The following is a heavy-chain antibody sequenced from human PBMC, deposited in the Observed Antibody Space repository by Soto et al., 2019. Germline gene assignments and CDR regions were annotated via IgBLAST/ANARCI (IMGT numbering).Heavy chain of an antibody. CDR3: ARGLNYFDHHAFDI. D-gene: IGHD3-22*01. V-gene: IGHV3-53*01. CDR1: GFTVSNNY. J-gene: IGHJ3*02. CDR2: IYSGGST. Sequence: EAQLVESGGGLIQPGGSLRLSCAASGFTVSNNYMVWVRQAPGKGLEWVSVIYSGGSTYYADSEKGRFTISRDKSNNTLYLQMNTLRAEDTAVYYCARGLNYFDHHAFDIWGQGTMVTVSS.